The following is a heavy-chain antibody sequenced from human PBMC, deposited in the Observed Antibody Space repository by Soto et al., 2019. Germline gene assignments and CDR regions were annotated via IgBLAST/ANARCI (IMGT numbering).Heavy chain of an antibody. CDR1: GGTFSSYA. V-gene: IGHV1-69*06. D-gene: IGHD3-22*01. J-gene: IGHJ6*02. Sequence: SVKVSCKASGGTFSSYAISWVRQAPGQGLEWMGGIIPIFGTANYAQKFQGRVTITADKSTSTAYMELSSLRSEDTAVYYCAGPSYDSSGYLRGMDVWGQGTTVTVSS. CDR3: AGPSYDSSGYLRGMDV. CDR2: IIPIFGTA.